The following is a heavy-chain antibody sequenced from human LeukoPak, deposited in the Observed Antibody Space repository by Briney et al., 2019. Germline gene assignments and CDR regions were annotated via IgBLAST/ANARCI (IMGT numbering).Heavy chain of an antibody. V-gene: IGHV3-21*01. D-gene: IGHD1-7*01. J-gene: IGHJ6*03. Sequence: PGGSLRLSCAASGFTFSKSAMSWVRQAPGKGLEWVSSISSSSSYIYYADSVKGRFTISRDNAKNSLYLQMNSLRAEDTAVYYCARLAAGTREVLSYYMDVWGKGTTVTVSS. CDR1: GFTFSKSA. CDR3: ARLAAGTREVLSYYMDV. CDR2: ISSSSSYI.